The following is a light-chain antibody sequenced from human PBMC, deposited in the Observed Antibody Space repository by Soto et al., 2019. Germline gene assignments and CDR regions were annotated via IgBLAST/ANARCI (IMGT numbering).Light chain of an antibody. V-gene: IGKV3-20*01. J-gene: IGKJ4*01. CDR2: DAS. CDR3: QQFSSYPLT. CDR1: QTVRNNY. Sequence: EFVLTQSPGTLSLSPGERATHSCRASQTVRNNYLAWYQQKPGQAPRLLIYDASSRATGIPDRFSGGGSGTDFTLTISRLEPEDFAVYYCQQFSSYPLTVGGGTKVDSK.